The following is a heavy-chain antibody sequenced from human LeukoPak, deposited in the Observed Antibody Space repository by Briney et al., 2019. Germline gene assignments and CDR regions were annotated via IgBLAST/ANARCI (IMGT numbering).Heavy chain of an antibody. CDR3: ARDLTGYCSSTSCPYYYYYGMDV. CDR2: IYHSGST. CDR1: GGSISSSNW. J-gene: IGHJ6*02. Sequence: SETLSLTCAVSGGSISSSNWWSWVRQPPGKGLEWIGEIYHSGSTNYNPSLKSRVTISVDKSKNQFSLKLSSVTAADTAVYYCARDLTGYCSSTSCPYYYYYGMDVWGQGTTVTVSS. D-gene: IGHD2-2*01. V-gene: IGHV4-4*02.